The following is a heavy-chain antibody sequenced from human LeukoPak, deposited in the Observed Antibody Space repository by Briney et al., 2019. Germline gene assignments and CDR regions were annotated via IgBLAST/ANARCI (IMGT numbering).Heavy chain of an antibody. CDR1: EYPYTRYY. V-gene: IGHV1-2*02. Sequence: ASVKVSFKGSEYPYTRYYMHWVRPAPGQGLGWMGWINPNSGGTNYAQKFQGRVTMTRDTSISTAYMELSRLKSDDTAVYYCARVRPYSSGWNFDYWGQGTLLTVSS. D-gene: IGHD6-19*01. CDR3: ARVRPYSSGWNFDY. CDR2: INPNSGGT. J-gene: IGHJ4*02.